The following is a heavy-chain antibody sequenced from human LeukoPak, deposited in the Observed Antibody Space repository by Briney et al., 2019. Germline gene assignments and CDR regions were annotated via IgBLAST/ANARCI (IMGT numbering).Heavy chain of an antibody. V-gene: IGHV1-2*02. D-gene: IGHD3-10*01. CDR1: GYTFTGYY. CDR3: AREAVSITMVRGVIPYFDY. J-gene: IGHJ4*02. CDR2: INPNSGGT. Sequence: ASVKVSCKASGYTFTGYYMHWVRQAPGQGLEWMGWINPNSGGTNYAQKFQGRVTMTRDTSISTAYMGLSRLRSDDTAVYYCAREAVSITMVRGVIPYFDYWGQGTLVTVSS.